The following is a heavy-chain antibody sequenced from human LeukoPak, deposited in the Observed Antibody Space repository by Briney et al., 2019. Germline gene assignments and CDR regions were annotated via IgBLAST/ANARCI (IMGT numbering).Heavy chain of an antibody. J-gene: IGHJ3*02. CDR2: IHRSGSP. CDR1: LDSTTSNF. CDR3: ARNFRRSRNPRDDAFDI. V-gene: IGHV4-4*02. Sequence: SETLSLTCTVSLDSTTSNFWSWVRQPPGKGLEWIGEIHRSGSPNYNPSLQSRVTISIDRSRNQIALELSSVTAADTAVYSCARNFRRSRNPRDDAFDIWGQGTMVTVSS. D-gene: IGHD1-14*01.